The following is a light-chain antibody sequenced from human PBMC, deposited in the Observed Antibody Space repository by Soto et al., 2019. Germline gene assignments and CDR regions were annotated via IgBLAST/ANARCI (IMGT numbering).Light chain of an antibody. CDR2: DVT. Sequence: QSVLTQSPSASGSPGQSVTISCTGTSSDIGGYNSVSWYQQHPGKAPKVMIYDVTKRPSGVPDRFSGSKSGNTASLTVSALQADDEADYYCSSYTDRQNLGFGSGTKVTVL. CDR3: SSYTDRQNLG. V-gene: IGLV2-8*01. CDR1: SSDIGGYNS. J-gene: IGLJ1*01.